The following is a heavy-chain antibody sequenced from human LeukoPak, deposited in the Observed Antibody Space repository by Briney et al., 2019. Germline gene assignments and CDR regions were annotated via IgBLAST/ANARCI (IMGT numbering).Heavy chain of an antibody. CDR2: ISRGGST. D-gene: IGHD1-7*01. CDR3: ARDWGNWNYDY. Sequence: GGSLRLSCAASGLTVSSKYMSWVRQAPGKGLELVSLISRGGSTYYADSVRGRFTISRDNSKNTLYLQMNSLRAEDTAVYYCARDWGNWNYDYWGQGTLVTVSS. J-gene: IGHJ4*02. V-gene: IGHV3-66*01. CDR1: GLTVSSKY.